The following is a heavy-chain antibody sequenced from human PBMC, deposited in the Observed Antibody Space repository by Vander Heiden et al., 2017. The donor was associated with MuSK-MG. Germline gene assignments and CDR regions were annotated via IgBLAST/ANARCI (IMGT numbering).Heavy chain of an antibody. CDR3: ARGGYSYGHVLFDY. D-gene: IGHD5-18*01. CDR1: GYTFTGYY. J-gene: IGHJ4*02. V-gene: IGHV1-2*02. Sequence: QVQLVQSGAEVKKPGASVKVSCKASGYTFTGYYMHWVRQAPGQGLEWMGWINPNSGGTNYAQKVQGRVTMTRDTSISTAYMELSRLRSDDTAVYYCARGGYSYGHVLFDYWGQGTLVTVSS. CDR2: INPNSGGT.